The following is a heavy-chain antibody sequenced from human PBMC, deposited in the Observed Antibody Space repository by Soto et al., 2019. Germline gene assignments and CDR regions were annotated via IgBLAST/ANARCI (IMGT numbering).Heavy chain of an antibody. CDR1: GYTFTSYG. CDR3: ARAYVVAATSLSEFDP. D-gene: IGHD2-15*01. V-gene: IGHV1-18*01. J-gene: IGHJ5*02. CDR2: ISAYNGNT. Sequence: ASVKVSCKASGYTFTSYGISWVRQAPGQGLEWMGWISAYNGNTNYAQKKQGRVTMTTDTSTSTANMELRSLRSDDTAVYYCARAYVVAATSLSEFDPWGQGTLVTVSS.